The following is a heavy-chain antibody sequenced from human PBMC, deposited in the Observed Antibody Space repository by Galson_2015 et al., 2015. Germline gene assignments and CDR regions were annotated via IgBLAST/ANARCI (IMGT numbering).Heavy chain of an antibody. Sequence: SVKVSCKASGYTFSNYYLHWVRQAPGQGLEWMGIINPGGNIKKYAQKFQDRITMTRDTSTTTVYMELSSLVSEDTAVYYCARDLYDSSGYYYYLDYWGQETLVTVSS. V-gene: IGHV1-46*01. J-gene: IGHJ4*02. CDR1: GYTFSNYY. CDR3: ARDLYDSSGYYYYLDY. D-gene: IGHD3-22*01. CDR2: INPGGNIK.